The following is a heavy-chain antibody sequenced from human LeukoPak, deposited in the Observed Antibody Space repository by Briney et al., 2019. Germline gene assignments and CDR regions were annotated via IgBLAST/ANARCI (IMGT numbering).Heavy chain of an antibody. CDR3: ASLRIAVAGRYYFDY. V-gene: IGHV4-38-2*02. D-gene: IGHD6-19*01. CDR2: IYHSGST. CDR1: GYSISSGYY. Sequence: SETLSLTCTVPGYSISSGYYWGWIRQPPGKGLEWIGSIYHSGSTYYNPSLKSRVTISVDTSKNQFSLKLSSVTAADTAVYYCASLRIAVAGRYYFDYWGQGTLVTVSS. J-gene: IGHJ4*02.